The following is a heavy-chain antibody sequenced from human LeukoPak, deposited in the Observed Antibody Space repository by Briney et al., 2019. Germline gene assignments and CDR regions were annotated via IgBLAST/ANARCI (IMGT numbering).Heavy chain of an antibody. CDR1: GFTFSTYS. CDR3: ARDRELRFDY. D-gene: IGHD1-7*01. CDR2: ISSSSDYI. J-gene: IGHJ4*02. V-gene: IGHV3-21*01. Sequence: GGSLRLSCAASGFTFSTYSMNWVRQAPGKGLEWVSSISSSSDYIYYADSVKGRFSITRDNARNSLYLQMNSLRAEDTAVYYCARDRELRFDYWGQGTLVTVSS.